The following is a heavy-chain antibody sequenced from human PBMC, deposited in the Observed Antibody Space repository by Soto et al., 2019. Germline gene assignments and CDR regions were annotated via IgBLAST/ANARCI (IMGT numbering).Heavy chain of an antibody. CDR1: GGSIISYY. J-gene: IGHJ4*02. D-gene: IGHD3-10*01. CDR3: ARHNYGSGSTYFDY. CDR2: IYYSGST. Sequence: QVQLQESGPGLVKPSETLSLTCTVSGGSIISYYWSWIRQPPGKGLEWIGYIYYSGSTIYNPSLKSRVTISADTSKNQFSLKLNSMTAADTAVYYCARHNYGSGSTYFDYWGQGTLVTVSS. V-gene: IGHV4-59*08.